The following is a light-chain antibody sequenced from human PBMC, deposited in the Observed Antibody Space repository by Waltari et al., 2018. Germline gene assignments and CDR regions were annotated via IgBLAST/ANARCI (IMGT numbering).Light chain of an antibody. J-gene: IGLJ2*01. CDR3: YSGDDSGNQEV. CDR1: ALPKQY. Sequence: SYELTQPPPVSVSPGQTARITGSGDALPKQYVYWYQQKSGTAPVLVIDEDTERPSGIPERFSGSSSGTMATVTISGAQVEDEADYYCYSGDDSGNQEVFGGGTKLTVL. CDR2: EDT. V-gene: IGLV3-10*01.